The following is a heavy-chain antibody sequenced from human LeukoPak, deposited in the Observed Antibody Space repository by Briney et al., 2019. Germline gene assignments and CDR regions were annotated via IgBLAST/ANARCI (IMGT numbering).Heavy chain of an antibody. V-gene: IGHV3-30-3*01. CDR3: ARAGITIFGVVIMYYYYGMDV. J-gene: IGHJ6*02. CDR2: ISYDGSNK. Sequence: GGSLRLSCAASGFTFSSYAMHWVRQAPGKGLEWVAVISYDGSNKYFADSVKGRFTISRDNPKNTLYLQMNSLRAEDTAVYYCARAGITIFGVVIMYYYYGMDVWGQGTTVTVSS. D-gene: IGHD3-3*01. CDR1: GFTFSSYA.